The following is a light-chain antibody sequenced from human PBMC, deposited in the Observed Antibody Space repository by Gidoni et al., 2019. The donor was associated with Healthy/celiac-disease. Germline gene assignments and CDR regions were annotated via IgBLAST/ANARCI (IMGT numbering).Light chain of an antibody. CDR1: QSISSY. CDR2: AAS. CDR3: QQSYSTPRT. Sequence: DIQLTQSPSSLSASVGDRVTITCRESQSISSYLNWSQQKPGKAPKLLIYAASSLQSGVPSSFSGSGSGTDFTLTISSLQPEDFATYYCQQSYSTPRTFGPGTKVDIK. V-gene: IGKV1-39*01. J-gene: IGKJ3*01.